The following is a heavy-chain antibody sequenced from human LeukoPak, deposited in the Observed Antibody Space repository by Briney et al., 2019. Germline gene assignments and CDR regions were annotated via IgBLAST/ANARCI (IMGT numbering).Heavy chain of an antibody. CDR1: GYSISSGYY. CDR3: ARSPYCSSTSCYLFNWFDP. Sequence: SETLSLTCAVSGYSISSGYYWGWIRQPPGKGLEWIGSIYHSGSTYYNPSLKSRVTISVDTSKNQFSLKLSPVTAADTAVYYCARSPYCSSTSCYLFNWFDPRGQGTLVTVSS. CDR2: IYHSGST. V-gene: IGHV4-38-2*01. J-gene: IGHJ5*02. D-gene: IGHD2-2*01.